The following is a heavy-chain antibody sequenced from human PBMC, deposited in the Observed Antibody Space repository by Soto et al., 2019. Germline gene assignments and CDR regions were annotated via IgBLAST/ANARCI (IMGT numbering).Heavy chain of an antibody. V-gene: IGHV1-69*13. Sequence: GASVKVSCKASGGTFSSYAISWVRQAPGQGLEWMGGSIPIFGTANYAQKFQGRVTITADESTSTAYMELSSLRSEDTAVYYCARIGGVARPYYYCGMDVWGQGTTVTVSS. D-gene: IGHD6-6*01. J-gene: IGHJ6*02. CDR2: SIPIFGTA. CDR1: GGTFSSYA. CDR3: ARIGGVARPYYYCGMDV.